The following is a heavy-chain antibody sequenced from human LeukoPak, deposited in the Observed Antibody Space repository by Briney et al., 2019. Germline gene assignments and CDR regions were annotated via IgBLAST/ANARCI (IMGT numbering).Heavy chain of an antibody. CDR2: IIPIFGTA. Sequence: GASVKVSCKASGGTFSSYAIGWVRQAPGKGLEWMGGIIPIFGTANYAQKFQGRVTITTDESTSTAYMELSSLRSEDTAVYYCARSSRWLQENYFDYWGQGTLVTVSS. J-gene: IGHJ4*02. CDR1: GGTFSSYA. D-gene: IGHD5-24*01. V-gene: IGHV1-69*05. CDR3: ARSSRWLQENYFDY.